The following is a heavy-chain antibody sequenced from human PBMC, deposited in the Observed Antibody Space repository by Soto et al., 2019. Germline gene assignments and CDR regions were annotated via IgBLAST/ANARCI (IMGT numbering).Heavy chain of an antibody. D-gene: IGHD6-19*01. V-gene: IGHV3-23*01. CDR2: LSGSGTST. J-gene: IGHJ4*02. CDR3: AKATTNGGWFNPFDS. Sequence: PVGSLRLSCAASGFSFVNYAMNWVRQAPGKGLEWVSGLSGSGTSTYYADSVKGRFTISRDNSRDTLSLQMNSLTADDTAVYYCAKATTNGGWFNPFDSWGQGALVTVSS. CDR1: GFSFVNYA.